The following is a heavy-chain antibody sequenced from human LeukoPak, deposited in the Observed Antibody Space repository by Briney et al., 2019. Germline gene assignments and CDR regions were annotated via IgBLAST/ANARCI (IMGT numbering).Heavy chain of an antibody. CDR3: AREVHGSRLNYFDY. Sequence: SETLSLTCTVSGGSISSYYWSWIRQPPGKGLEWIGYIYYSGSTNYNPSLKSRVTISVDTSKNQFSLKLSSVTAADTAVYYCAREVHGSRLNYFDYWCQGTLVTVSS. V-gene: IGHV4-59*12. CDR1: GGSISSYY. D-gene: IGHD1-26*01. J-gene: IGHJ4*02. CDR2: IYYSGST.